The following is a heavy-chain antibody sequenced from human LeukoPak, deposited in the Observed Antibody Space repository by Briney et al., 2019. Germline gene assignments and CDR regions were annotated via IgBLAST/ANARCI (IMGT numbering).Heavy chain of an antibody. CDR1: GYTFSSYY. Sequence: ASVKVSFKASGYTFSSYYMHWVRQAPGQGLEWMGIINPSGGSTSHAQKFQGRVTMTRDTSTSTVYMELSSLRSEDTAVYYCARTTRGGGSYYFGYWGQGTLVTVSS. J-gene: IGHJ4*02. CDR3: ARTTRGGGSYYFGY. CDR2: INPSGGST. V-gene: IGHV1-46*01. D-gene: IGHD1-26*01.